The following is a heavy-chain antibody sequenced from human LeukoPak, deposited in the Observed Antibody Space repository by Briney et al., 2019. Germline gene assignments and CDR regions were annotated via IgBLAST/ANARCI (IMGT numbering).Heavy chain of an antibody. V-gene: IGHV5-51*01. J-gene: IGHJ1*01. CDR1: GYSFTSYW. D-gene: IGHD6-6*01. Sequence: GESLKFSCKGSGYSFTSYWIGWVRQMPGKGLEWMGIIYPVDSDTRYSPSFQGEATISADKSISTAYLQWSSLKASDTAMYYCARHSSSSAEYFQHWGQGTLVTVSS. CDR2: IYPVDSDT. CDR3: ARHSSSSAEYFQH.